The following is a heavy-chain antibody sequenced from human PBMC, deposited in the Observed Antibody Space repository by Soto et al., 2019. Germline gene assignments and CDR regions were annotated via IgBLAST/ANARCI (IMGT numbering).Heavy chain of an antibody. J-gene: IGHJ4*02. CDR2: ISTSGST. V-gene: IGHV4-61*01. Sequence: PSETLSLTCTVSGGSVSSSSYYWGWIRQPPGKGLEWIGYISTSGSTNHDPSLKSRVTVSVDTSKNQFSLKLSSVTAADTAVYYCATIGIVGANSVDYWGQGTLVTVYS. CDR1: GGSVSSSSYY. D-gene: IGHD1-26*01. CDR3: ATIGIVGANSVDY.